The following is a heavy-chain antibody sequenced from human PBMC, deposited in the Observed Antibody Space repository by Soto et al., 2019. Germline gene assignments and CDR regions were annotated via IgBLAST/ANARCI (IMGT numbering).Heavy chain of an antibody. D-gene: IGHD3-16*01. J-gene: IGHJ5*02. CDR3: AGGGQLDP. CDR2: ISSSSTYI. Sequence: EVQLVESGGGLVKPGGSLRLSCAASGFSFSSHSMNWVRQAPGKGLEWVSSISSSSTYIFYADSLKGRFTISRDNAKNSLYLEMNSLRVEDTAIYYCAGGGQLDPWGQGTLVTVSS. CDR1: GFSFSSHS. V-gene: IGHV3-21*01.